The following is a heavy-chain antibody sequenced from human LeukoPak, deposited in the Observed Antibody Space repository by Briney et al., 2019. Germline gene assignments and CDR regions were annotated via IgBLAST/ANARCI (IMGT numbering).Heavy chain of an antibody. D-gene: IGHD6-13*01. V-gene: IGHV3-30*02. J-gene: IGHJ4*02. CDR3: AREGGRAVPGRFDQ. CDR1: GINFRSSG. CDR2: IQNDGSDK. Sequence: PGGSLRLSCAASGINFRSSGMHWVRQAPGKGLEWVTFIQNDGSDKYYAASVKGRFAISRDNPKNTVYLHMASLRADDTALYYCAREGGRAVPGRFDQWGQGTLVTVSS.